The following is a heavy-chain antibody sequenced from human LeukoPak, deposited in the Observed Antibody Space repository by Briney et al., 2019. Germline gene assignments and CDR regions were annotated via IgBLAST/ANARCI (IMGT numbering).Heavy chain of an antibody. J-gene: IGHJ4*01. Sequence: GGSLRLFCSASGFTFTAYTMNWVRQAPGKGLEWVAFIRYDGSNTYHADSVKGRFTVSRDNSKNTLYLQMNSLRVDDAAVYHCAIQCSGNCGGDLWGQGTLVIVSS. CDR1: GFTFTAYT. CDR2: IRYDGSNT. V-gene: IGHV3-30*02. D-gene: IGHD4-23*01. CDR3: AIQCSGNCGGDL.